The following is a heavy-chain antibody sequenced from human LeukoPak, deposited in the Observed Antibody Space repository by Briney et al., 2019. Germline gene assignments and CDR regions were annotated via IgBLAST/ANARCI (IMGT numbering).Heavy chain of an antibody. D-gene: IGHD2-15*01. CDR3: ARPRFTMIYFSCSGGSCYSGPWDY. J-gene: IGHJ4*02. Sequence: RPGGSLRLSCAASGFTFSSSAMSWVRQAPGKGLEWVANIKQDGSEKYYVDSVKGRFTISRDNAKNSLYLQMNSLRAEDTAVYYCARPRFTMIYFSCSGGSCYSGPWDYWGQGTLVTVSS. V-gene: IGHV3-7*01. CDR2: IKQDGSEK. CDR1: GFTFSSSA.